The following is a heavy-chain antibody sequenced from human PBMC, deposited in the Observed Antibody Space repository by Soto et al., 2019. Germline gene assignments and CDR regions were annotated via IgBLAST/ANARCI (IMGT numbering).Heavy chain of an antibody. Sequence: EVQLVESGGGLVQPGGSLRLSCAASGFTFSRYAMHWVRQATGKGLEYVSAISSNGGSTYYPNSVKGRFTISRDNSKNTLYLQMGSLRAEDMAVYYCARDGGSYYLDYWGQGTLATVSS. J-gene: IGHJ4*02. CDR2: ISSNGGST. CDR1: GFTFSRYA. V-gene: IGHV3-64*01. CDR3: ARDGGSYYLDY. D-gene: IGHD1-26*01.